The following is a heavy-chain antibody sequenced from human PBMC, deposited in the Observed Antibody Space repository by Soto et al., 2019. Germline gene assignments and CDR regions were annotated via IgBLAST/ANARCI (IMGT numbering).Heavy chain of an antibody. Sequence: QVQLVQSGAEVKKPGSSVKVSCKASGGTFSSYAISWVRQAPGQGLEWMGGIIPIFGTANYAQKFQGRVTITADKSTSTAYMELSSLRSEDTAVYYCARGPPTVTTRFGRWYFDLCGRGTLVTVSS. CDR3: ARGPPTVTTRFGRWYFDL. D-gene: IGHD4-17*01. CDR1: GGTFSSYA. J-gene: IGHJ2*01. CDR2: IIPIFGTA. V-gene: IGHV1-69*06.